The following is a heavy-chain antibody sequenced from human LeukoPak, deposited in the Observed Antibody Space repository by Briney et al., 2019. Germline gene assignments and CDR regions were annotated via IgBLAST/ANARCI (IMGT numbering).Heavy chain of an antibody. CDR3: ARDRWYGSGSPFAP. CDR2: ISYDGSTK. Sequence: PWETLTLSCAASGCTISSYAMHWIRQAPGKGLEWVAVISYDGSTKYNAHPLKRRFTLSRDNPKHTLYLPMNSLRAEDTAVYYCARDRWYGSGSPFAPWGQGTLVSVSS. J-gene: IGHJ5*02. D-gene: IGHD3-10*01. V-gene: IGHV3-30-3*01. CDR1: GCTISSYA.